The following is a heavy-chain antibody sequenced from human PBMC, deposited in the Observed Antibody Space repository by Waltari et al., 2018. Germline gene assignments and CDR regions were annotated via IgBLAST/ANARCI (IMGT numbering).Heavy chain of an antibody. J-gene: IGHJ1*01. CDR1: GGSITTNYN. Sequence: QLQLQESGPGLVRPSETLSLTSTVPGGSITTNYNWAWIRQPPGKGLEWMGNMQYRGSTFYNPSLMSRVTISLDTSKNQFSLTLTSVDAADTAVYFCGRIAFGDDGGYFQYWGQGTLVTVSS. CDR2: MQYRGST. V-gene: IGHV4-39*01. D-gene: IGHD4-17*01. CDR3: GRIAFGDDGGYFQY.